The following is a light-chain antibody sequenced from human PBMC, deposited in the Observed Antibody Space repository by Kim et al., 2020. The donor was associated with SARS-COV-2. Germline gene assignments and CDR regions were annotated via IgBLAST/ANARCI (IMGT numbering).Light chain of an antibody. J-gene: IGKJ2*03. CDR1: QDISNY. CDR3: QQYDNHPPSYR. Sequence: DIQMTQSPSSLSASVGDRVTITCQASQDISNYLNWYQQKPGKAPKLLIYDASNLETGVPSRFSGSGSGTDFTFTISSLQPEDIATYYCQQYDNHPPSYRLGQGTNLEI. V-gene: IGKV1-33*01. CDR2: DAS.